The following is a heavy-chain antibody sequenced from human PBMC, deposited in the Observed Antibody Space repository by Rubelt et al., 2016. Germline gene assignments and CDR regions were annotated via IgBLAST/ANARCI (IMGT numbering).Heavy chain of an antibody. D-gene: IGHD3-22*01. CDR2: IQYDGKKK. CDR1: GFTFDASG. V-gene: IGHV3-33*05. CDR3: ARDFNPRQDRSVYLDGFDV. J-gene: IGHJ3*01. Sequence: CAGSGFTFDASGMHWVRQAPGKALEWVAFIQYDGKKKFYSDSVKGRFTISRDQSKNTLYLQMNSRRAEEAAVYYCARDFNPRQDRSVYLDGFDVWGQGTMVTVSS.